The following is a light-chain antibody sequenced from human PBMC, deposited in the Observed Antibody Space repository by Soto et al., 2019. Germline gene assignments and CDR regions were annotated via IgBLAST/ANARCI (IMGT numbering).Light chain of an antibody. Sequence: ETVMTQSPATLSVSPGERVTLSCRASESVSTYLAWYQQKPGQAPRLLIYGASARATSIPERFGGSGSWTEFTLIISHQQPDDFALYYYHQYLNWHQAFAQGTKVEIK. CDR2: GAS. CDR3: HQYLNWHQA. J-gene: IGKJ1*01. V-gene: IGKV3-15*01. CDR1: ESVSTY.